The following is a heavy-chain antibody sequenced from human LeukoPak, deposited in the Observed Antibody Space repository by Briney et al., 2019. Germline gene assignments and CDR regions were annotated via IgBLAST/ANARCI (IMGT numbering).Heavy chain of an antibody. J-gene: IGHJ5*02. D-gene: IGHD6-13*01. CDR1: VGSLSGYY. V-gene: IGHV4-34*01. CDR3: ARVGYSSSWHWFDP. Sequence: ASETLSLTCAVYVGSLSGYYWSWIRHPPGKGLEWVGEINHSGSTKYNPSLRSRVTISVDTSKNQFSLELSSVTAADTAVYYCARVGYSSSWHWFDPWGQGTLVTVSS. CDR2: INHSGST.